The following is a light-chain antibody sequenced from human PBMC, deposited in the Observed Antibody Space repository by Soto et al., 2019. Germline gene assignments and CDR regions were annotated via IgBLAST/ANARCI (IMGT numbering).Light chain of an antibody. Sequence: DLQMTQSPSPLSASVGDRVDITCRTSQSVSSYLNWYQAKPGKAPKLLIYETSNLESGVPSRFSGSGSGTDFTLTISSLQPEDSATYYCQQGYSTPPFTFGPGTRVDI. J-gene: IGKJ3*01. CDR3: QQGYSTPPFT. CDR2: ETS. V-gene: IGKV1-39*01. CDR1: QSVSSY.